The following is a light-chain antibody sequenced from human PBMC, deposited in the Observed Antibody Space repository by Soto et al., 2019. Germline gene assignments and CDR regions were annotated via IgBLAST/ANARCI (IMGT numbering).Light chain of an antibody. CDR3: CSYAGSSTWV. CDR1: SSDVGSYNL. J-gene: IGLJ3*02. CDR2: EGS. V-gene: IGLV2-23*01. Sequence: QSALTQPASVSGSPGQSITISCTGTSSDVGSYNLVSWYQQHPGKAPKLMIYEGSKRPSWVSNRFSGSKSGNTASLTISGLQAEDEDDYYCCSYAGSSTWVFGGGTKLTVL.